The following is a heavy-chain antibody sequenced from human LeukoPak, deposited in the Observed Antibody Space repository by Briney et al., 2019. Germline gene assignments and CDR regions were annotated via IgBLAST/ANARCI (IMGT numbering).Heavy chain of an antibody. CDR1: GGSISSSSYY. J-gene: IGHJ3*02. D-gene: IGHD2-2*01. Sequence: SETLSLTCTVSGGSISSSSYYWGWIRQPPGKGLEWIGSIYYSGSTYYNPSLKSRVTISVDTSKNQFSLKLSSVTAADTAVYYCARSDVQLLWGGAFDIWGQGTMVTVSS. V-gene: IGHV4-39*07. CDR3: ARSDVQLLWGGAFDI. CDR2: IYYSGST.